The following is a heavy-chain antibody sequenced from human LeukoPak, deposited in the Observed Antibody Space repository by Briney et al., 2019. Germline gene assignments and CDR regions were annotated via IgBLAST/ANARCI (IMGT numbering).Heavy chain of an antibody. J-gene: IGHJ4*02. CDR2: VSGGGGST. CDR1: GFPFTSYT. Sequence: GGSLRPSCAASGFPFTSYTMSWVRQAPGKGLEWVSAVSGGGGSTYYADSVKGRFTISRDNSKNTLFLQMNSLRAEDTAVYYCAKDRGGPTGFDSWGQGTLVTVSS. D-gene: IGHD3-16*01. CDR3: AKDRGGPTGFDS. V-gene: IGHV3-23*01.